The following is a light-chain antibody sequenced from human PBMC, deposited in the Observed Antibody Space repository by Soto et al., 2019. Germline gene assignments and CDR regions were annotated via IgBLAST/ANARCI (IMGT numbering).Light chain of an antibody. V-gene: IGKV3-20*01. Sequence: EIVLTQSPATLSSFPGDRVTLSCRASQSVSSSYLAWYQQKPGQAPRLLIYGASTRATDVPDRFSGSGSGADFTLTISRLESEDFAVYYCQQYGSSPRTFGQGTKVDI. CDR1: QSVSSSY. J-gene: IGKJ1*01. CDR3: QQYGSSPRT. CDR2: GAS.